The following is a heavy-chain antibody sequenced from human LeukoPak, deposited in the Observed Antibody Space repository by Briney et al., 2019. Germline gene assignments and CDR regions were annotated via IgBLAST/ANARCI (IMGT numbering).Heavy chain of an antibody. D-gene: IGHD5-12*01. Sequence: ASVKVSCKASGGNFSSYAISWVRQAPGQGLEWMGGIIPIFGTANYAQKFQGRVTITADESTSTAYMELSSLRSEDTAVYYCARGWLQFFDYWGQGTLVTVSS. V-gene: IGHV1-69*13. CDR2: IIPIFGTA. J-gene: IGHJ4*02. CDR3: ARGWLQFFDY. CDR1: GGNFSSYA.